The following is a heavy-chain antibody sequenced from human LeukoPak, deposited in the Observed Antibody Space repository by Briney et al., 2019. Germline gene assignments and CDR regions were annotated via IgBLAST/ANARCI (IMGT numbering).Heavy chain of an antibody. J-gene: IGHJ6*03. V-gene: IGHV1-46*01. CDR1: GYTFTSYY. D-gene: IGHD6-6*01. CDR3: ARDIAARRMYYYYYYMDV. CDR2: INPSGGST. Sequence: ASVKVSCKASGYTFTSYYMHWVRQAPGQGLEWMGIINPSGGSTSYAQKFQGRVTMTRDTSTSTVYMELSSLRSEDTAVYYCARDIAARRMYYYYYYMDVWGKGTTVTVPS.